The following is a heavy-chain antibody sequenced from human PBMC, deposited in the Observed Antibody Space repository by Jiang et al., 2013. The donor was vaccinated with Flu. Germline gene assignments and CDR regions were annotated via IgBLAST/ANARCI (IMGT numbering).Heavy chain of an antibody. J-gene: IGHJ3*02. CDR2: TYYRSKWYS. Sequence: QTLSLTCAISGTVSLPTVLLRNWIRQSPSTGLEWLGRTYYRSKWYSDYAVSVKKSNNHQPDTSKNQFSLQLNSVTPEDTAVYYCARSVDTAMSSDAFDIWGLRDTGRRTLQ. CDR3: ARSVDTAMSSDAFDI. D-gene: IGHD5-18*01. CDR1: GTVSLPTVLL. V-gene: IGHV6-1*01.